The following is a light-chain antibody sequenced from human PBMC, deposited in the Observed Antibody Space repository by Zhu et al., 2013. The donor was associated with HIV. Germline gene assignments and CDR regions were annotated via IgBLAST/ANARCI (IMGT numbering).Light chain of an antibody. CDR2: WAS. Sequence: DIVMTQSPDSLAVSLGERATINCKSSQSVLYSSNNKNYLAWYQQKPGQSPKLLIYWASTRESGVPDRFSGSGSGTDFTLSISSLQAEDVAVYYCQQYYTTPQTFGQGTKVEI. J-gene: IGKJ1*01. V-gene: IGKV4-1*01. CDR1: QSVLYSSNNKNY. CDR3: QQYYTTPQT.